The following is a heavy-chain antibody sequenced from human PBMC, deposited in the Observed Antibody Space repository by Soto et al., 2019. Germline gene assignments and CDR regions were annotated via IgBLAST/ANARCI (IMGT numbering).Heavy chain of an antibody. CDR2: INPNSGGT. D-gene: IGHD2-2*01. V-gene: IGHV1-2*04. CDR1: GYTFTGYY. CDR3: ARDSQGYCSSTSCYVEAAYMDV. J-gene: IGHJ6*03. Sequence: ASVKVSCKASGYTFTGYYMHWVRQAPGQGLEWMGWINPNSGGTNYAQKFQGWVTMTRDTSISTAYMELSRLRSDDTAVYYCARDSQGYCSSTSCYVEAAYMDVWGKGTTVTVSS.